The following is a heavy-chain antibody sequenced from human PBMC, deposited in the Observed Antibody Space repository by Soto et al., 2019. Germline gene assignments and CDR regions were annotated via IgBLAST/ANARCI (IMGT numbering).Heavy chain of an antibody. CDR1: GGSISSYY. Sequence: QVQLQESGPGLVKPSETLSLSCTVSGGSISSYYWSWFRQSPGKRMEWIGYVHHSWGSSYNPSLQSRVAIALDTAKSQFSLKVTSVPAPDTAVYSCARQGFGPLHGLVDVWGQGTTVTVSS. J-gene: IGHJ6*02. CDR2: VHHSWGS. D-gene: IGHD3-10*01. V-gene: IGHV4-59*08. CDR3: ARQGFGPLHGLVDV.